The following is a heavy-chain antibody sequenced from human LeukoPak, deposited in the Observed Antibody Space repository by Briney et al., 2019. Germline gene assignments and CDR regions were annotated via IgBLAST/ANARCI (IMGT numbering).Heavy chain of an antibody. D-gene: IGHD3-22*01. CDR2: ISGSGTST. J-gene: IGHJ4*02. CDR1: GFTFSNYA. Sequence: GGSLRLSCAASGFTFSNYAMSWVRQAPGKGLEWVSGISGSGTSTYYADSVKGRFTISRDNSKNTLYLQMNSLRAEDTAVYYCASRNYYDSSGYYYYYFDYWGQGILVTVSS. CDR3: ASRNYYDSSGYYYYYFDY. V-gene: IGHV3-23*01.